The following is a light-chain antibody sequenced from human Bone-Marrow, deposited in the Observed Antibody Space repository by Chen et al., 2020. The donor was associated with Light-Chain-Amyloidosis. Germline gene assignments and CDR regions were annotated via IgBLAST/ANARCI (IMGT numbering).Light chain of an antibody. CDR2: EVS. J-gene: IGLJ2*01. V-gene: IGLV2-23*02. Sequence: QSALTQPLSVSGSLGHALTISCTGTSSDVGSYNLVSWYQQHPGKAPKLMIYEVSKRPSGVSNRFSGSKSGNTASLTISGLQAEDEADYYCCSYAGSSTFGVVFGGGTKLTVL. CDR1: SSDVGSYNL. CDR3: CSYAGSSTFGVV.